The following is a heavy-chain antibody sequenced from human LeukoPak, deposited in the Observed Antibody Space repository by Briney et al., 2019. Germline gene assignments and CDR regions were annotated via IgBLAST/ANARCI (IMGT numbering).Heavy chain of an antibody. Sequence: ASVKVSCKASGGTFSSYAISWVRQAPGQGLEWMGGIIPIFGTANYAQKFQGRVTITADESTSTAYMGLSSLRSEDTAVYYCARGWEPHLLFYWGQGTLVTVSS. V-gene: IGHV1-69*01. D-gene: IGHD1-26*01. CDR1: GGTFSSYA. CDR3: ARGWEPHLLFY. CDR2: IIPIFGTA. J-gene: IGHJ4*02.